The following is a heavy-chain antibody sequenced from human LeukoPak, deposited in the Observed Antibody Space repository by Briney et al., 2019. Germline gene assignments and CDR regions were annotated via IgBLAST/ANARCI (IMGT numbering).Heavy chain of an antibody. CDR2: INAGNGNT. V-gene: IGHV1-3*01. CDR1: GYTFTSYA. D-gene: IGHD1-14*01. CDR3: ARDKGTGSGMDV. Sequence: ASVKVSCKASGYTFTSYAMHWVRQAPGQRLEWMGWINAGNGNTKYSQKFQGRVTITRDTSASTAYMELSSLRAEDTAVYFCARDKGTGSGMDVWGQGTTVTVSS. J-gene: IGHJ6*02.